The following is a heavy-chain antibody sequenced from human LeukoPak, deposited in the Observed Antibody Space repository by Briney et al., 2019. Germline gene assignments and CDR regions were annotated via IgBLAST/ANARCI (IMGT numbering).Heavy chain of an antibody. V-gene: IGHV1-18*01. CDR3: AREQPKNYYYYYMDV. CDR1: GYTFTSYG. Sequence: ASVKVSCKASGYTFTSYGIRWVRQAPGQGLEWMGWISGYNGNTNYAQKVQGRVTMTRDMSTSTVYMELSSLRSEDTAVYYCAREQPKNYYYYYMDVWGKGTTVTVSS. CDR2: ISGYNGNT. J-gene: IGHJ6*03. D-gene: IGHD1-1*01.